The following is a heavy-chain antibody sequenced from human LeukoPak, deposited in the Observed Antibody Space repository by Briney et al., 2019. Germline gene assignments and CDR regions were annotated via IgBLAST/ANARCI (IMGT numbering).Heavy chain of an antibody. Sequence: GGSLRLSCDASGLAFRNFAMSWVRQAPGKGLEWVSGMTGSGGSSYYADSVKGRFTISGDNAKNALYLQMNSLRADDTALYYCAKMKGQRLNDYCMDVWGKGTTVTVSS. CDR2: MTGSGGSS. J-gene: IGHJ6*03. CDR1: GLAFRNFA. V-gene: IGHV3-23*01. CDR3: AKMKGQRLNDYCMDV.